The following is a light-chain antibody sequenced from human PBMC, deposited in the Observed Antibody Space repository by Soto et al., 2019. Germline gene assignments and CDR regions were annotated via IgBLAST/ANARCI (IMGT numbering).Light chain of an antibody. CDR1: SSNIGAGYD. J-gene: IGLJ1*01. V-gene: IGLV1-40*01. CDR2: GNS. Sequence: QSVLTQPPSVSGAPGQRVTISCTGSSSNIGAGYDVHWYQQLPGTAPKLLISGNSNRPSGVPYRFSGSKSGTSASLAITGLQAEDEADYYCQSCDSSLSVFGTGTKLTVL. CDR3: QSCDSSLSV.